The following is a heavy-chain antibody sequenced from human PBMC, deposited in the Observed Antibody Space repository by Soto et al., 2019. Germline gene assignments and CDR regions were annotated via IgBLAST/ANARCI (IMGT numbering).Heavy chain of an antibody. V-gene: IGHV4-59*01. CDR3: ARVGGYYDCSGYGSFDY. D-gene: IGHD3-22*01. CDR2: IYYSGST. Sequence: SETLSLTCTVSGGSISSYYWSWIRQPPGKGLEWIGYIYYSGSTNYNPSLKSRVTISVDTSKNQFSLKLSSVTAADTAVYYCARVGGYYDCSGYGSFDYWGQGTLVTVSS. CDR1: GGSISSYY. J-gene: IGHJ4*02.